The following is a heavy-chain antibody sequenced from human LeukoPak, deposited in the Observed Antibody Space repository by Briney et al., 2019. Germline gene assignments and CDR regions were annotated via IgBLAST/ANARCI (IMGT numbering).Heavy chain of an antibody. Sequence: PXXXLXXXAIIYPGDSDTRCSPSFQGQVTISADKSINTAYLQWSSLKASDTGIYYCARRGSSGYYFIFDYWGQGTLVXVSS. D-gene: IGHD3-22*01. J-gene: IGHJ4*02. CDR2: IYPGDSDT. CDR3: ARRGSSGYYFIFDY. V-gene: IGHV5-51*01.